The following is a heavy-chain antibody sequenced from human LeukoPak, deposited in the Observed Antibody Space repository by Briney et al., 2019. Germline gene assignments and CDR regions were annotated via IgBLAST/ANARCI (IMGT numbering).Heavy chain of an antibody. D-gene: IGHD1-26*01. CDR3: ARRGVGPTRLYYFDY. CDR2: TYYSGGT. CDR1: GGSISSSSYY. J-gene: IGHJ4*02. Sequence: SETLSLTCTVSGGSISSSSYYWGWIRQPPGKGLEWIGSTYYSGGTYYNPSLKSRVTISVDTSKKQFSLKLSSVTAADTAVYYCARRGVGPTRLYYFDYWGQGTLVTVSS. V-gene: IGHV4-39*01.